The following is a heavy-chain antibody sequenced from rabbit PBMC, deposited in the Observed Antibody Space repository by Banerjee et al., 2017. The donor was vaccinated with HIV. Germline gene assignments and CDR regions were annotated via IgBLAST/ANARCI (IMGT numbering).Heavy chain of an antibody. J-gene: IGHJ4*01. V-gene: IGHV1S45*01. CDR2: MNTGTDGA. D-gene: IGHD1-1*01. Sequence: QEQLVESGGGLVQPEGSLTLTCTASGFSFSSSYDICWVRQAPGKGLEWIVCMNTGTDGAHYASWAKGRCTISKTSSTTVTLQMPSLTAADTATYFCARDVFGSGYYFDLWGQGTLVTVS. CDR3: ARDVFGSGYYFDL. CDR1: GFSFSSSYD.